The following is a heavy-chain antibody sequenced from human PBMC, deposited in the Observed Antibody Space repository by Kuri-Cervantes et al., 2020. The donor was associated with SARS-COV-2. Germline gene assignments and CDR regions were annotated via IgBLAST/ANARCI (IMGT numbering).Heavy chain of an antibody. CDR1: GYTFTSYG. CDR2: ISAYNGNT. Sequence: ASVKVSCKASGYTFTSYGISWVRQAPGQGLEWMGWISAYNGNTNYAQKLQGRVTMTTDTSTSTAYMELRSLRSDDTAVYYCARRMAAAGYYYYYGMDVWGQGTTVTVSS. V-gene: IGHV1-18*04. D-gene: IGHD6-13*01. J-gene: IGHJ6*02. CDR3: ARRMAAAGYYYYYGMDV.